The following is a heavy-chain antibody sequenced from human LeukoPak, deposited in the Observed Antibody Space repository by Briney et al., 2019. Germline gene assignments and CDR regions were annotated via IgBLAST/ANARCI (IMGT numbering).Heavy chain of an antibody. V-gene: IGHV4-30-4*01. J-gene: IGHJ6*03. D-gene: IGHD3-3*01. CDR1: GGSITSDNYY. CDR2: IYYSGST. Sequence: SETLSLTCTVSGGSITSDNYYWSWIRQPPGKGLGWIGYIYYSGSTYYSPSLKSRVTISVDMSKNHFSLKLSSVTAADTAVYYCARLRRGTIFGVVIVRYYYYMDVWGKGNTVTVSS. CDR3: ARLRRGTIFGVVIVRYYYYMDV.